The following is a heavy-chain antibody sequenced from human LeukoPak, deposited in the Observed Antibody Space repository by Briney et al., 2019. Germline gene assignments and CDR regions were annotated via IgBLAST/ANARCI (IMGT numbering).Heavy chain of an antibody. CDR3: ARPVGPYCGGDCYSDY. CDR1: GYTLTGYY. CDR2: INPNSGGT. V-gene: IGHV1-2*02. J-gene: IGHJ4*02. D-gene: IGHD2-21*01. Sequence: SVKVSCKASGYTLTGYYMHWVRQAPGQGLEWMGWINPNSGGTNYAQKFQGRVTMTRDTSISTAYMELSRLRSDDTAVYYCARPVGPYCGGDCYSDYWGQGTLVTVSS.